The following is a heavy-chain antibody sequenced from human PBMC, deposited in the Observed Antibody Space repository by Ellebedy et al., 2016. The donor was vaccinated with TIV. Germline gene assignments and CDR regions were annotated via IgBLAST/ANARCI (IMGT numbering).Heavy chain of an antibody. CDR1: GGSISSYY. Sequence: GSLRLSCTVSGGSISSYYWSWIRQPPGKGLEWIGEINHSGSTNYNPSLKSRVTISVDTSKNQFSLKLSSVTAADTAVYYCARGGRITIAFDIWGQGTMVTVSS. CDR3: ARGGRITIAFDI. J-gene: IGHJ3*02. D-gene: IGHD3-3*01. CDR2: INHSGST. V-gene: IGHV4-34*01.